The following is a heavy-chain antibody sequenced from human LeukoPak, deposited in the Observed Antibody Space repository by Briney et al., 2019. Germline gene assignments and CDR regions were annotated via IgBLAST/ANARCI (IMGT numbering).Heavy chain of an antibody. V-gene: IGHV1-2*02. D-gene: IGHD3-16*01. J-gene: IGHJ4*02. Sequence: SVKVSCKASAYTFTDYYIHWVRQAPGQGLEWMAWINPNSGGTKYAQKFQGRVTMTRDTSISTTYMELSRLRSDVTAVYYCARDGPGGRGDFDYWGQGTLVTVSS. CDR1: AYTFTDYY. CDR2: INPNSGGT. CDR3: ARDGPGGRGDFDY.